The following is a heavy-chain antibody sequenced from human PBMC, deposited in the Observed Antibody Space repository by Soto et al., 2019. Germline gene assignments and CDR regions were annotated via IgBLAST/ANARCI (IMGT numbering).Heavy chain of an antibody. CDR3: ARGRVGAHYYYYYYGMDV. J-gene: IGHJ6*02. CDR2: IIPIFGTA. V-gene: IGHV1-69*13. CDR1: GYTFTSYG. D-gene: IGHD1-26*01. Sequence: SVKVSGKASGYTFTSYGISWVRKAPGQALEWMVGIIPIFGTANYAQKFQGRVTITADESTSTAYMELSSLRSEDTAVYYCARGRVGAHYYYYYYGMDVWGQGTTVTVSS.